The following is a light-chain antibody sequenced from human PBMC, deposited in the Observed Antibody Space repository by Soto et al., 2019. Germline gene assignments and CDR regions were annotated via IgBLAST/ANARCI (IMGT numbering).Light chain of an antibody. CDR3: QQYDDYWT. CDR1: QSISTW. J-gene: IGKJ1*01. CDR2: RAS. V-gene: IGKV1-5*03. Sequence: DIQMTQSPSTLSASVGDRVTITCRASQSISTWLSWYQQKPGKAPKLLICRASTLESGVPSRFSGSGSGTEFTLTISSLQPDDSATYYCQQYDDYWTFGQGTKVDIK.